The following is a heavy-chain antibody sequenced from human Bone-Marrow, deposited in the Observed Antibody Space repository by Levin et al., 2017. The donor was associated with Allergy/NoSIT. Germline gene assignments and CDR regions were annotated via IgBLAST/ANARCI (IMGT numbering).Heavy chain of an antibody. CDR2: IYYSGST. J-gene: IGHJ6*03. CDR3: ARAIPSAGNSYYYYYMDV. Sequence: ESLKISCTVPGGSISGYYWSWIRQPPEKGLEWIGYIYYSGSTKYNASLKSRVTISVDTSKNQFSLNLTSVTAADTAVYYCARAIPSAGNSYYYYYMDVWGKGTTVTVSS. D-gene: IGHD4-23*01. CDR1: GGSISGYY. V-gene: IGHV4-59*01.